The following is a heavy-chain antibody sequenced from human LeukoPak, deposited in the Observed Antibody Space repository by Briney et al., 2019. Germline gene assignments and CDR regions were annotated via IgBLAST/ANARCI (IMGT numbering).Heavy chain of an antibody. V-gene: IGHV4-30-2*01. Sequence: SQTLSLTCAVSGGSISSGGYSWSWIRQPPGQGLEWIGYIYHSGSTYYNPSLKSRVTISVDRSKNQFSLKLSSVTAADTAVYYCASAKMRFYYGMDVWGQGTTVTVSS. CDR2: IYHSGST. CDR1: GGSISSGGYS. CDR3: ASAKMRFYYGMDV. D-gene: IGHD3-16*01. J-gene: IGHJ6*02.